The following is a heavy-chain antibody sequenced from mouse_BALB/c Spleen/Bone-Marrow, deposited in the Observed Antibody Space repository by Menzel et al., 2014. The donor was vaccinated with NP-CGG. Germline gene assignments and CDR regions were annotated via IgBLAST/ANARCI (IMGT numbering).Heavy chain of an antibody. D-gene: IGHD2-10*01. J-gene: IGHJ3*01. V-gene: IGHV14-3*02. CDR2: IDPANGNT. Sequence: VQLQQSGAELVKPGASIKLSCTASGFNIKDTYMHWVKQRPEQGLEWIGRIDPANGNTKYDPKFQGKATITADTSSNTAYLQLSSLTSEDTAVYYCASSAYSWGQGTLVTVSA. CDR1: GFNIKDTY. CDR3: ASSAYS.